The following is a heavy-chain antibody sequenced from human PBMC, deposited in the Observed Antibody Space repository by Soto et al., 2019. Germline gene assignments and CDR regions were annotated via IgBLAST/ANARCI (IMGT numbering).Heavy chain of an antibody. CDR2: FDPEDGET. V-gene: IGHV1-24*01. Sequence: ASVKVSCEACGGSFSSYAISWVRQAPGQGLEWMGGFDPEDGETIYARKFQGRVTMTEDTSTDTAYMELSSLRSEDTAVYYCATKGRWYVGYYYYGMDVWGQGTTVTVSS. D-gene: IGHD6-13*01. CDR1: GGSFSSYA. J-gene: IGHJ6*02. CDR3: ATKGRWYVGYYYYGMDV.